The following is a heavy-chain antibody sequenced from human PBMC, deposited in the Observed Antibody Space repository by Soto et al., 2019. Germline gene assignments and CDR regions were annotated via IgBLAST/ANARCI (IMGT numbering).Heavy chain of an antibody. D-gene: IGHD3-3*01. V-gene: IGHV4-31*03. CDR3: ARSVYHDFWSANNWFDP. CDR1: GGSMTSNGFY. J-gene: IGHJ5*02. CDR2: IHNSGVT. Sequence: KTSETLSLTCTVSGGSMTSNGFYWSWIRQPPGKGLEWIGYIHNSGVTHYSASLRSRVTMSVDKSKNQFSLNVTSVTAADTAVYFCARSVYHDFWSANNWFDPWGQGTLVTVSS.